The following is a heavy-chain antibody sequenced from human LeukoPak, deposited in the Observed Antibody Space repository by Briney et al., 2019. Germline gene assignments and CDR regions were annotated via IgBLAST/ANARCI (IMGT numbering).Heavy chain of an antibody. V-gene: IGHV3-7*01. CDR1: GFTFSSYW. Sequence: GGSLRLSCAASGFTFSSYWMSWVRQAPGKGLGWVANIKQDGSEKYYVDSVKGRFTISRDNAKNSLYLQMNSLRAEDTAVYYCASVGATTVGNAFDIWGQGTMVTVSS. D-gene: IGHD1-26*01. J-gene: IGHJ3*02. CDR2: IKQDGSEK. CDR3: ASVGATTVGNAFDI.